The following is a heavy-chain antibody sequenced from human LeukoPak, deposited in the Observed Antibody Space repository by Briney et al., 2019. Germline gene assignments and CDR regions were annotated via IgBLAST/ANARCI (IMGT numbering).Heavy chain of an antibody. V-gene: IGHV1-69*13. Sequence: SVKVSCKASGGTFSSYAISWVRQAPGQGLEWMGGIIPIFGTANYAQKFQGRVTITADESTSTAYMELSSLRSEDTAVYYCAANYYDSSGYYFPDYWGQGTLVTVSS. J-gene: IGHJ4*02. CDR3: AANYYDSSGYYFPDY. CDR2: IIPIFGTA. D-gene: IGHD3-22*01. CDR1: GGTFSSYA.